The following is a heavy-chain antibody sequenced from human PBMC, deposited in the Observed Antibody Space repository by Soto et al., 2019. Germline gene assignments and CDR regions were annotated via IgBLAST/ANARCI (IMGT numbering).Heavy chain of an antibody. Sequence: GGSLRLSCAASGFTFSSYWMSWVRQAPGKGLEWVANIKQDGSEKYYVDSVKGRFTSSRDNAKNSLYLQMNSLRAEDTAVYYCARPAYSSSSLVEAGSYYYYYYMDVWGKGTTVTVSS. V-gene: IGHV3-7*01. CDR3: ARPAYSSSSLVEAGSYYYYYYMDV. D-gene: IGHD6-6*01. J-gene: IGHJ6*03. CDR2: IKQDGSEK. CDR1: GFTFSSYW.